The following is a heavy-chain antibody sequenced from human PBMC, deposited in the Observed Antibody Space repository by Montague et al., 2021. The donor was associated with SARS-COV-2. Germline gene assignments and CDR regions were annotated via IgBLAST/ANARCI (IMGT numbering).Heavy chain of an antibody. CDR2: ISTSSLYI. CDR3: ARAHSGSYSVGGDAFDL. J-gene: IGHJ3*01. V-gene: IGHV3-21*01. Sequence: SLRLSCAASGFTFSSYSMNWVRQAPGKGLEWVSSISTSSLYIYYTDSVKGRFTVARANAKNSVFLEMNSLRVEDTAVYYCARAHSGSYSVGGDAFDLWGRGTLVTVSS. D-gene: IGHD5/OR15-5a*01. CDR1: GFTFSSYS.